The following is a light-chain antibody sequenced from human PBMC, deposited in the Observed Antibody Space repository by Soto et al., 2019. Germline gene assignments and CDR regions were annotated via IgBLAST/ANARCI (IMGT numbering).Light chain of an antibody. CDR2: GAS. CDR3: QQYGNLPLT. V-gene: IGKV3-15*01. Sequence: EIVMTQSPATLSVSPGERATLSCRASQSVSSKLAWYQQRPGQAPRLLIYGASTRATGIPARFSGSGSGTDFTFTISSLQAEDIGTYYCQQYGNLPLTFGQGTRLEIK. J-gene: IGKJ5*01. CDR1: QSVSSK.